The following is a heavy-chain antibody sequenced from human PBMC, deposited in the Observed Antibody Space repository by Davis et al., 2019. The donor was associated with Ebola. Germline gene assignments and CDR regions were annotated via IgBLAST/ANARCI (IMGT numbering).Heavy chain of an antibody. CDR2: IYYSGGT. D-gene: IGHD2-2*01. CDR1: GSSISNGAYY. CDR3: EGLGYCSSTSCAGA. Sequence: PSETLSLTCTVSGSSISNGAYYWSWIRKHPGKGLEWIGSIYYSGGTYYNPSLESRVTISVDTSKNQFSLQLTSVTAADTAVYYCEGLGYCSSTSCAGAWGQGTLVTVSS. J-gene: IGHJ5*02. V-gene: IGHV4-31*03.